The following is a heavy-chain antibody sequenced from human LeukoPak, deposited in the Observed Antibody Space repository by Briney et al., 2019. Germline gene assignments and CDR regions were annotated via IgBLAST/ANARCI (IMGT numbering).Heavy chain of an antibody. J-gene: IGHJ4*02. D-gene: IGHD3-22*01. CDR3: PRGYYYSSGYPPFVY. V-gene: IGHV1-8*01. CDR2: MNPHSGNT. CDR1: GYTFTSYD. Sequence: ASVKVSCKASGYTFTSYDINWVRQATGQGLECMGWMNPHSGNTGYAQKFQGGVTMTRNTPRSSAYMERGIWRSEDTAVYNCPRGYYYSSGYPPFVYWGQRTLVTVSS.